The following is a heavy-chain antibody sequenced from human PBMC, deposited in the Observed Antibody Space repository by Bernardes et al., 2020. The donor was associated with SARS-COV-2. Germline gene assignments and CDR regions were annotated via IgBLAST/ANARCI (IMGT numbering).Heavy chain of an antibody. CDR2: LNPNRGST. D-gene: IGHD3-22*01. Sequence: ASVQVPCEASGFTFTNYYLHWVRPAPGQGLEWVGWLNPNRGSTDYAQKFQGRLIMTRDTSLNIPYMELSRLRSDDTAVYYCLLNYYDDSGFFYFDYWGQGTLVTVSS. CDR3: LLNYYDDSGFFYFDY. V-gene: IGHV1-2*02. J-gene: IGHJ4*02. CDR1: GFTFTNYY.